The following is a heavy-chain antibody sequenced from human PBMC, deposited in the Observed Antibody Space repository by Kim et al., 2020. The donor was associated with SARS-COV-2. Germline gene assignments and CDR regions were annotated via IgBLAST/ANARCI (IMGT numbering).Heavy chain of an antibody. CDR3: ARVRDKWELHSVRRRIAFDI. Sequence: SETLSLTCAVYGGSFSGYYWSWIRQPPGKGLEWIGEINHSGSTNYNPSLKSRVTISVDTSKNQFSLKLSSVTAADTAVYYCARVRDKWELHSVRRRIAFDIWGQGTMVTVSS. CDR2: INHSGST. V-gene: IGHV4-34*01. CDR1: GGSFSGYY. D-gene: IGHD1-26*01. J-gene: IGHJ3*02.